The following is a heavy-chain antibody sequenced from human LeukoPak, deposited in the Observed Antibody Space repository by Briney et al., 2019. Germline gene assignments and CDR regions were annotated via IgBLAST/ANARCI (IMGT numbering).Heavy chain of an antibody. D-gene: IGHD1-26*01. CDR1: GFSFSSYA. J-gene: IGHJ4*02. V-gene: IGHV3-23*01. Sequence: SGGSLRLSCAASGFSFSSYAMSWVRQAPGKGLEWVSTISSRSGSTSYADSVKGRFSISRDNSKNTLYLQMNSLRAEDTAVYYCAKVRQEPGYWGQGTLVTVSS. CDR3: AKVRQEPGY. CDR2: ISSRSGST.